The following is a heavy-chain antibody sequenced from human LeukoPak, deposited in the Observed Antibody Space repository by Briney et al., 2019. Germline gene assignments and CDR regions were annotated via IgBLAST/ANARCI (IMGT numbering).Heavy chain of an antibody. D-gene: IGHD3-22*01. Sequence: GGSLRLSCAASGFTVSSNYMSWVRQAPGKGLEWVSVIYSGGNTCYADSVRGRFTISRDNSKNTLYLQMNSLRAEDTAVYYCARDLYYYDSSGYLRWGQGTLVTVSS. CDR1: GFTVSSNY. CDR3: ARDLYYYDSSGYLR. J-gene: IGHJ4*02. CDR2: IYSGGNT. V-gene: IGHV3-53*01.